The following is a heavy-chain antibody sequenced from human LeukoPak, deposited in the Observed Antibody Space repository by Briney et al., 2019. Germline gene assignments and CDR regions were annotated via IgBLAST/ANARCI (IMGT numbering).Heavy chain of an antibody. V-gene: IGHV4-61*03. J-gene: IGHJ3*01. D-gene: IGHD1-26*01. CDR2: IYDSGST. CDR1: GGSVSSGRYY. Sequence: SETLSLTCIVSGGSVSSGRYYWSWIRQPPGRGLEWIGYIYDSGSTNYNPSLKSRVTISIDTSKKLLSLGLTSVTAADTAVYYCARAQSGSYGSFDFWGRGTMVTVSS. CDR3: ARAQSGSYGSFDF.